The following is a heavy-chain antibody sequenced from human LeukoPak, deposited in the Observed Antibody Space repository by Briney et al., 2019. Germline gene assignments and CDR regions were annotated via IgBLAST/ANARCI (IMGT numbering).Heavy chain of an antibody. CDR2: ISYDGSNK. V-gene: IGHV3-30*04. D-gene: IGHD6-19*01. J-gene: IGHJ4*02. Sequence: GRSLRLSCAASGFTFSSYAMHWVRQAPGKGLEWVAVISYDGSNKYYADSVKGRFTISRDNSKNTLYLQMNSPRAEDTAVYYCARPPPTSSGWYFDYWGQGTLVTVSS. CDR1: GFTFSSYA. CDR3: ARPPPTSSGWYFDY.